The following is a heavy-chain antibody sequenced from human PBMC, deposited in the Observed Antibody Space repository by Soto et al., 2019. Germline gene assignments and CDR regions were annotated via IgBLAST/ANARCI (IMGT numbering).Heavy chain of an antibody. CDR1: GYTFNNYY. D-gene: IGHD3-9*01. J-gene: IGHJ3*02. CDR2: INPSGGST. Sequence: QVQLVQSGAEVKNPGASVIVSCKASGYTFNNYYIHWVRQAPGQGLQWMGIINPSGGSTSYALKFQGRVTMTRDTSTNTVYLALSRLRYEDTAVYYCARDPIRNFDWSDRGEAFDIWGQGTMVTVSS. V-gene: IGHV1-46*02. CDR3: ARDPIRNFDWSDRGEAFDI.